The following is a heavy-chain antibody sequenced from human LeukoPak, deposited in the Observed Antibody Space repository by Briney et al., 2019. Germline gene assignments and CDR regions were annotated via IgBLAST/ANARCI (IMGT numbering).Heavy chain of an antibody. Sequence: GGSLRLSCTASGFTFGDYAMSWVRQAPGKGLEWVGFIRSKAYGGTTEYAASVKGRFTISRDDSKSLAYLQMNSLKTEDTAVYYCTRVIRKGSVTSNYYYYGMDVWGQGTTVTVSS. J-gene: IGHJ6*02. D-gene: IGHD5-18*01. V-gene: IGHV3-49*04. CDR1: GFTFGDYA. CDR3: TRVIRKGSVTSNYYYYGMDV. CDR2: IRSKAYGGTT.